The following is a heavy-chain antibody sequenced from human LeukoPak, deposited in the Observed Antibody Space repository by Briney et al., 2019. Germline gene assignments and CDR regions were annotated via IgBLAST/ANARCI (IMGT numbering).Heavy chain of an antibody. J-gene: IGHJ6*02. CDR2: SRNKAKSHTT. Sequence: GGSLRLSCAASGFTFSDRDMDWVRLAPGKGREWVGRSRNKAKSHTTEYAASVKGRFTISRDNSNNSVWLQMNSLKTEDTAVYYCALWSYYYYGLDVWGQGTTVTVSS. V-gene: IGHV3-72*01. CDR3: ALWSYYYYGLDV. CDR1: GFTFSDRD. D-gene: IGHD3-10*01.